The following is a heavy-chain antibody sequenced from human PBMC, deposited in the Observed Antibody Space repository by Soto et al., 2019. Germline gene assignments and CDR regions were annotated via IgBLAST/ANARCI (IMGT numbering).Heavy chain of an antibody. D-gene: IGHD3-22*01. CDR1: GFTFSSYA. CDR2: ISYDGSNK. Sequence: GGALRLSCAASGFTFSSYAMHWVRQAPGKGLEWVAVISYDGSNKYYADSVKGRFTISIDNSKNTLYLQMSSLRAEDTAVYYCARGYYYDSSGYYYGYWRQGTLVTVSS. J-gene: IGHJ4*02. V-gene: IGHV3-30-3*01. CDR3: ARGYYYDSSGYYYGY.